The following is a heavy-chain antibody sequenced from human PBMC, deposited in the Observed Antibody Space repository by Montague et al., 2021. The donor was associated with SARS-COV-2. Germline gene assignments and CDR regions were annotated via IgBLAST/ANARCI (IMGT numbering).Heavy chain of an antibody. Sequence: PALVKPTQTLTLTCTFSGFSLSTSGVGVGWIRQPPGKALEWLALIYWDDDERYSPSLESRLTISKDNSKNQVVLTMTKMAPVDTATYYCAHTKAPAGDRWFDHWGQGTPVTVSS. J-gene: IGHJ5*02. CDR1: GFSLSTSGVG. D-gene: IGHD6-13*01. V-gene: IGHV2-5*02. CDR3: AHTKAPAGDRWFDH. CDR2: IYWDDDE.